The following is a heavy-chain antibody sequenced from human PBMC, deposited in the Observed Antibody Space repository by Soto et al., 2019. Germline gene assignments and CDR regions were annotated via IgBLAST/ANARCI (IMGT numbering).Heavy chain of an antibody. CDR2: IYPGDSDT. J-gene: IGHJ3*02. Sequence: PGESLKIPCKGPGYSFTSYWIGWVRQMPGKGLEWMWIIYPGDSDTRYSPSFQGYVTISADKSISTAYLQWSSLKASDTAMYYCARRQTMIVVASAFDIWGQGTMVTVSS. D-gene: IGHD3-22*01. V-gene: IGHV5-51*01. CDR3: ARRQTMIVVASAFDI. CDR1: GYSFTSYW.